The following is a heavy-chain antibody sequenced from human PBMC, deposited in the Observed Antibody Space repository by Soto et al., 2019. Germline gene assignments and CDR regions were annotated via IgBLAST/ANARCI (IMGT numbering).Heavy chain of an antibody. CDR3: AKLTSLESYDYIWGSYRLLDY. V-gene: IGHV3-30*18. Sequence: QVQLVESGGGVVQPGRSLRLSCAASGFTFSSYGMHWVRQAPGKGLEWVAVISYDGSNKYYADSVKGRFTISRDNSKNTLYLQMNSLRAEDTAVYYCAKLTSLESYDYIWGSYRLLDYWGQGTLVTVSS. D-gene: IGHD3-16*02. J-gene: IGHJ4*02. CDR1: GFTFSSYG. CDR2: ISYDGSNK.